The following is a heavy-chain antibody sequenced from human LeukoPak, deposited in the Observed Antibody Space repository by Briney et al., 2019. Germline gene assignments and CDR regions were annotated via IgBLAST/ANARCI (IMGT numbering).Heavy chain of an antibody. V-gene: IGHV4-34*01. CDR3: ARGYVSGSYYQY. CDR1: GGSISSYY. Sequence: PSETLSLTCTVSGGSISSYYWSWIRQPPGKGLEWIGEINHGGSTNYNPSLKSRVTISVDTSKNHFSLKLSSVTAADTAVYYCARGYVSGSYYQYWGQGTLVTVSS. J-gene: IGHJ4*02. CDR2: INHGGST. D-gene: IGHD3-10*01.